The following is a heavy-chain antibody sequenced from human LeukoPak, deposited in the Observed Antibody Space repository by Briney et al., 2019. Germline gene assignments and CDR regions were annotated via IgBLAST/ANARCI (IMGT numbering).Heavy chain of an antibody. CDR2: INPDSGGT. V-gene: IGHV1-2*02. CDR1: GYTFSDYY. J-gene: IGHJ6*03. Sequence: ASVKVSCKASGYTFSDYYMHWVRQAPGQGLEWMGWINPDSGGTKYAQKFQDRVTMTSDTSISTAYMELSRLRSEDTAVYYCASGRRYYYYYMDVWGKGTTVTVSS. CDR3: ASGRRYYYYYMDV.